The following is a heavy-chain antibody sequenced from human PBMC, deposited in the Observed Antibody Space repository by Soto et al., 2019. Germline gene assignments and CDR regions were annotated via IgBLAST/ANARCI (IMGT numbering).Heavy chain of an antibody. V-gene: IGHV3-74*01. CDR3: ARVGCSSTSCYRVRPFDP. CDR1: GFTFSSYW. D-gene: IGHD2-2*02. CDR2: INSDGSST. Sequence: GGSLRLSCAASGFTFSSYWMHWVRQAPGKGLVWVSRINSDGSSTSYADSVKGRFTISRDNAKNTLYLQMNSLRAEDTAVYYCARVGCSSTSCYRVRPFDPWGQGTLVTVSS. J-gene: IGHJ5*02.